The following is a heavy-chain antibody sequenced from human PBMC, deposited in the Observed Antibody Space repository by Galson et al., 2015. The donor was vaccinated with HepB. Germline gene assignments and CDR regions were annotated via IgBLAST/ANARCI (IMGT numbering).Heavy chain of an antibody. J-gene: IGHJ4*02. CDR2: IKQDGSEK. Sequence: SLRLSCAASGFTFSSYAMSWVRQAPGKGLEWVANIKQDGSEKYYVDSVKGRFTISRDNAKNSLYLQMNSLRAEDTAVYYCARVEAAAGIFDYWGQGTLVTVSS. CDR1: GFTFSSYA. D-gene: IGHD6-13*01. CDR3: ARVEAAAGIFDY. V-gene: IGHV3-7*03.